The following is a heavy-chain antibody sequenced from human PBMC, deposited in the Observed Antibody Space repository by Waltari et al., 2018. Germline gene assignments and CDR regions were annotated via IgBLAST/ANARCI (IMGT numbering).Heavy chain of an antibody. CDR3: ASRRADTAMVDYYYYYYMDV. Sequence: QVQLVQSGAEVKKPGASVKVSCKASGYTFTSYYMHWVRQAPGQGLEWMGIIKPSGGSTSYAQKFQGRVTMTRDTSTSTVYMELSSLRSEDTAVYYCASRRADTAMVDYYYYYYMDVWGKGTTVTVSS. CDR2: IKPSGGST. V-gene: IGHV1-46*03. D-gene: IGHD5-18*01. J-gene: IGHJ6*03. CDR1: GYTFTSYY.